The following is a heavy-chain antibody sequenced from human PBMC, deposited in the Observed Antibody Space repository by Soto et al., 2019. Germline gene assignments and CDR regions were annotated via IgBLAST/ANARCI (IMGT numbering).Heavy chain of an antibody. Sequence: EVQLVESGGGLVQPGGSLRLSCAASGFTFSSYSMNWVRQAPGKGREWVSYISSSSSTIYYADSVKGRFTISRDNAKNSLYLQMNSLRAEDTAVYYCARDRGSSWESAEYFQHWGQGTLVTVSS. CDR1: GFTFSSYS. J-gene: IGHJ1*01. V-gene: IGHV3-48*01. D-gene: IGHD6-13*01. CDR2: ISSSSSTI. CDR3: ARDRGSSWESAEYFQH.